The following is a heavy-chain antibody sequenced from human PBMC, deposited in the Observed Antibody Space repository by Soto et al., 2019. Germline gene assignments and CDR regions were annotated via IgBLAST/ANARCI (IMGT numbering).Heavy chain of an antibody. V-gene: IGHV1-69*01. CDR1: GGTFSSYA. CDR2: IIPIFGTA. D-gene: IGHD2-2*01. J-gene: IGHJ6*02. Sequence: QVQLVQSGAEVKKPGSSVKVSCKASGGTFSSYAISWVRQAPGQGLEWMGGIIPIFGTANYAQKFQGRVTITADESTSTAYMELSSLRSEDTAVYYCARVEGDIVVVPAARSYYYYGMDVWGQGTTVTVSS. CDR3: ARVEGDIVVVPAARSYYYYGMDV.